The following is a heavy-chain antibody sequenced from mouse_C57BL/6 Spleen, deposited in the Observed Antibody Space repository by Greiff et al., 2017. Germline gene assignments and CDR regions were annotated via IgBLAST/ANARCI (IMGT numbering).Heavy chain of an antibody. J-gene: IGHJ3*01. CDR2: IHPNGGST. V-gene: IGHV1-64*01. Sequence: VQLQQPGAELVKPGASVKLSCTASGFTFTSYWMHWVKQRPGQGLEWIGMIHPNGGSTNYNEKFKSKATLTGDKSSSTAYMQLSSLTSEDSAVYYCARGKNDGKGFAYWGQGTLVTVSA. CDR3: ARGKNDGKGFAY. D-gene: IGHD2-12*01. CDR1: GFTFTSYW.